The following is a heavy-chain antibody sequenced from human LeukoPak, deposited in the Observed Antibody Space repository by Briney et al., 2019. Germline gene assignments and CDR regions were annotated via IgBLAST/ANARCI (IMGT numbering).Heavy chain of an antibody. CDR1: GYTFTAYY. V-gene: IGHV1-2*02. Sequence: ASVKVSCKASGYTFTAYYMHWGRQAPGQGLEWMGWINPNSGDTNYAQKFQGRVTVTRDTSISTAYMELSRMRTDATAVYYCARVGSSGWYVHPTLDYWGQGTLLTLSS. CDR3: ARVGSSGWYVHPTLDY. D-gene: IGHD6-19*01. J-gene: IGHJ4*02. CDR2: INPNSGDT.